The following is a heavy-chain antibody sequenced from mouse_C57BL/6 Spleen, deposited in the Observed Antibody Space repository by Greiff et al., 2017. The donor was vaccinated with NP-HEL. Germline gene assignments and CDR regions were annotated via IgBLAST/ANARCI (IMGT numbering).Heavy chain of an antibody. J-gene: IGHJ3*01. CDR3: TTSTYYSNPAWFAY. V-gene: IGHV14-4*01. CDR2: IDPENGDT. D-gene: IGHD2-5*01. CDR1: GFNIKDDY. Sequence: EVKLVESGAELVRPGASVKLSCTASGFNIKDDYMHWVKQRPEQGLEWIGWIDPENGDTEYASKFQGKATITADTSSNTAYLQLSSLTSEDTAVYYCTTSTYYSNPAWFAYWGQGTLVTVSA.